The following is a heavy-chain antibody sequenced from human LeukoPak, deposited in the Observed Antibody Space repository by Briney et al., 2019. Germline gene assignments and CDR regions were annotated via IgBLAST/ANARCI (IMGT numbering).Heavy chain of an antibody. V-gene: IGHV4-39*07. D-gene: IGHD6-13*01. J-gene: IGHJ5*02. CDR1: GGSISSSSYY. CDR3: ARATRIAAEGNWFDP. Sequence: SETLSLTCSVSGGSISSSSYYWGWIRQPPGKGLEWIGSIYYSGSTYYNPSLKSRVTISVDTSKNQFSLKLSSVTAADTAVYYCARATRIAAEGNWFDPWGQGTLVTVSS. CDR2: IYYSGST.